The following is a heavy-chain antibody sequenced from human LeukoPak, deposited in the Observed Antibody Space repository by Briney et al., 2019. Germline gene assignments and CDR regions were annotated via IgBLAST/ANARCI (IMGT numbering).Heavy chain of an antibody. CDR2: INHSGST. CDR1: GGSFSGYY. CDR3: ASAYYYGSGSYYSTLDY. D-gene: IGHD3-10*01. Sequence: SETLSLTCAVYGGSFSGYYWSWIRQPPGKGLEWIGEINHSGSTNYNPSLKSRVTISVDTSKNQFSLKLSSVTAADTAVYYCASAYYYGSGSYYSTLDYWGQGTLVTDSS. V-gene: IGHV4-34*01. J-gene: IGHJ4*02.